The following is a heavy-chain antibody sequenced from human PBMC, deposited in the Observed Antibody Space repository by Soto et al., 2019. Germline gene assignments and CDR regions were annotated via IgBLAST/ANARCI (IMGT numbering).Heavy chain of an antibody. CDR1: GVSISSYY. J-gene: IGHJ3*02. CDR3: ATTGGDAFDI. D-gene: IGHD3-10*01. Sequence: SETLSLTCTVPGVSISSYYWSWIRQPPGKGLEWIGYIYYSGSTNYNPSLKSRVTMSVDTSQNQFSLKLSSVTAADTAVYYCATTGGDAFDIWGQGTMVTVSS. CDR2: IYYSGST. V-gene: IGHV4-59*01.